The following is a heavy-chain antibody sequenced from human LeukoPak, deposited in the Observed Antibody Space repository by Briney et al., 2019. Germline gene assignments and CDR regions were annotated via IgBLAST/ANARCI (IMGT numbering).Heavy chain of an antibody. Sequence: PGGSLRLSCAASGFTFSSYAMSWVRQAPGKGLEWVSGISTGGDSTYYADSVKGRFTISRDNSNNTLYLQMNSLGAEDTAVYYCAKDPSGLDYLDYWGQGTLVTVSA. V-gene: IGHV3-23*01. CDR2: ISTGGDST. CDR3: AKDPSGLDYLDY. J-gene: IGHJ4*02. CDR1: GFTFSSYA.